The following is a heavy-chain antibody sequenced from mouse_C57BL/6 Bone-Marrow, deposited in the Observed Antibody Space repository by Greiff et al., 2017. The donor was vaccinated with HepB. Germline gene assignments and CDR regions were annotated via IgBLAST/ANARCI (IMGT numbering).Heavy chain of an antibody. D-gene: IGHD1-1*01. J-gene: IGHJ4*01. Sequence: VQLQQSGPGLVQPSQSLSITCTVSGFSLTSYGIHWVRQSPGKGLEWLGVIWSGGSTDYNAAFISRATTSKDNSKGQVFFKMNSVQADDTAIYYCAGKGDYYGSSYHCAMDYWGQETSVTVSS. V-gene: IGHV2-2*01. CDR1: GFSLTSYG. CDR3: AGKGDYYGSSYHCAMDY. CDR2: IWSGGST.